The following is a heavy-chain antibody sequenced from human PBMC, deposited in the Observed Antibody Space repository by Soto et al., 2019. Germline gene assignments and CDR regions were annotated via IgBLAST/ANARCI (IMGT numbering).Heavy chain of an antibody. CDR1: GYSISSGSY. CDR3: GGFYVWGGLGSTFHF. J-gene: IGHJ4*02. Sequence: GLPSETLSLTCTVSGYSISSGSYWAWIRQPPGKGPKWIESTYHEGTPYNTPPQKSETTISVHPSNNRSPLRLTSGTAEDAALFYFGGFYVWGGLGSTFHFWGKEPLVPGSS. CDR2: TYHEGTP. D-gene: IGHD3-16*01. V-gene: IGHV4-38-2*02.